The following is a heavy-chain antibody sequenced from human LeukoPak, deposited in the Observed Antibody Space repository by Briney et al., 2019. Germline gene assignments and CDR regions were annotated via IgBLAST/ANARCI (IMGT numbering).Heavy chain of an antibody. CDR1: GGSISSSYYY. V-gene: IGHV4-39*07. CDR2: IYYSGST. J-gene: IGHJ4*02. D-gene: IGHD2-15*01. Sequence: PSETLSLTCTVSGGSISSSYYYWGWIRQPPGKGLEWIGSIYYSGSTNYNPSLKSRVTISVDTSKNQFSLKLSSVTAADTAVYYCARGPYIVALWGQGTLVTVSS. CDR3: ARGPYIVAL.